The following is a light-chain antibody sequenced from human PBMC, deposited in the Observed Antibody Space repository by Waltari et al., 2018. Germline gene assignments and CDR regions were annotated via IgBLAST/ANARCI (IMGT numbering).Light chain of an antibody. CDR1: SGSVSSTSS. V-gene: IGLV8-61*01. J-gene: IGLJ3*02. Sequence: QPVVTQEPSLSVSPGGTVTLTCPLSSGSVSSTSSATWYQQTPGQPPRTLVYKGISRSSGVPDRFSGSILGNTAALTITGAQADDESDYYCSMYMGSGVWVFGGGTKLTVL. CDR2: KGI. CDR3: SMYMGSGVWV.